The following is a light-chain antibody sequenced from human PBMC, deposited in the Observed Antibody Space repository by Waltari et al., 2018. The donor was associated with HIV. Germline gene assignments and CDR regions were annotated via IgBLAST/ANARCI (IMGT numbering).Light chain of an antibody. V-gene: IGKV2-30*01. CDR3: MQGTHWPPS. CDR2: RVS. J-gene: IGKJ2*03. CDR1: ENLVSRDGYTY. Sequence: TQSPVSLSVTLGQPASIPCSSYENLVSRDGYTYFNWFRQRPGQSARRLISRVSNLDPGVADRFRGSGSGMNFTLTISRVEAEDVGVFYCMQGTHWPPSFGRGTRLDIK.